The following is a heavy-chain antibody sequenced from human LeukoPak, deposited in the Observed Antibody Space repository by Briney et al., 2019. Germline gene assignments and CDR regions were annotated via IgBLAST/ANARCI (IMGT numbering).Heavy chain of an antibody. Sequence: PGGSLRLSCAASGFTFDDYTMHWVRQAPGKGLEWVSSISSSGGSTYYADSVKGRFTISRDNSKNTLYLQMNSLRAEDTAIYYCAKDLVTGSLDYWGQGTLVTVSS. CDR2: ISSSGGST. CDR3: AKDLVTGSLDY. V-gene: IGHV3-23*01. D-gene: IGHD3-10*01. J-gene: IGHJ4*02. CDR1: GFTFDDYT.